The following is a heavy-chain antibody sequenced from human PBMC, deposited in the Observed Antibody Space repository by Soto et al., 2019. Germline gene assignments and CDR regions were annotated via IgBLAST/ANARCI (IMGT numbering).Heavy chain of an antibody. V-gene: IGHV3-48*02. CDR1: GFVFSTYS. D-gene: IGHD2-15*01. Sequence: EVQLVESGGGLVQPGGSLRLSCAASGFVFSTYSMNWVRQAPGKGLEWVSYISSSSSTVYYADSVQGRFTISRDNAKNSLYLQVNSLRDEDTAVYYCARPAGRVDYFDYWGQGTLVTVSS. CDR2: ISSSSSTV. CDR3: ARPAGRVDYFDY. J-gene: IGHJ4*02.